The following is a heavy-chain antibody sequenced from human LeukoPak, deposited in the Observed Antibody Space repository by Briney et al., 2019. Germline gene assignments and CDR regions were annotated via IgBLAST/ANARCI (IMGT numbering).Heavy chain of an antibody. CDR2: INSDGSST. Sequence: GGSLRLSCAASGFTFSSYWMHWVRQAPGKGLVWVSRINSDGSSTSYADSVKGRFTISRDNAKNTLYLQMNSLRAEDTAVYYCARAGKYCSGGSCFPSYLDYWGQGTLVTVSS. V-gene: IGHV3-74*01. CDR3: ARAGKYCSGGSCFPSYLDY. CDR1: GFTFSSYW. D-gene: IGHD2-15*01. J-gene: IGHJ4*02.